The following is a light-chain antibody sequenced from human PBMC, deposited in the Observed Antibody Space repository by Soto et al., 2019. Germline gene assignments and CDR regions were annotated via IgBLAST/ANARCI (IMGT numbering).Light chain of an antibody. CDR3: CSYAGSSTFAYV. CDR2: EGS. CDR1: SSDVGSYNL. V-gene: IGLV2-23*03. J-gene: IGLJ1*01. Sequence: QSALTQPASVSGSPGQSITISCTGTSSDVGSYNLVSWYQQHPGKAPKLMMYEGSKRPSGVSHRFSGSKSGNTASLTISGLQAEDEADYYCCSYAGSSTFAYVFGTGTKLTVL.